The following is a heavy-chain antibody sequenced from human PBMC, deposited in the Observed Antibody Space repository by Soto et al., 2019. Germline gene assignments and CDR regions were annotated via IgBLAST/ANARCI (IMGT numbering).Heavy chain of an antibody. Sequence: EVQLVESGGGLVQPGGSLRLSCAASGFTFSRYWMSWVRQAPGKGLEWVANIKQDGSEKYYVESVKGRFTISRDNAKNSRYLQMNSLRAEDTAVYYCARADTRRNNDFWSGHYTTDAFDIWGQGRMVTVSS. V-gene: IGHV3-7*01. CDR3: ARADTRRNNDFWSGHYTTDAFDI. CDR1: GFTFSRYW. J-gene: IGHJ3*02. D-gene: IGHD3-3*01. CDR2: IKQDGSEK.